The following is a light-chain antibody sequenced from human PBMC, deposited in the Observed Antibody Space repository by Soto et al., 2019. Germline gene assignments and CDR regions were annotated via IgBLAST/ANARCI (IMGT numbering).Light chain of an antibody. CDR1: SSDVGNDNF. V-gene: IGLV2-14*01. CDR2: EVS. Sequence: QSALTQPASVSGSPGQSITISCTGTSSDVGNDNFVSWYQHHPGKAPKLIIYEVSYRPSGVSHRFSGSKSGNTASLTISGLQSEDEADYYCSSYTGSTTLYVFGTGTKVNVL. CDR3: SSYTGSTTLYV. J-gene: IGLJ1*01.